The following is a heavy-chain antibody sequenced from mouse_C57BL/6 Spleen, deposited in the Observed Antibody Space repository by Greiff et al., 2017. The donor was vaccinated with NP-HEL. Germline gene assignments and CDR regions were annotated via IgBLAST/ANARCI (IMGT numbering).Heavy chain of an antibody. D-gene: IGHD4-1*01. CDR1: GYTFTSYG. V-gene: IGHV1-81*01. Sequence: QVQLQQSGAELARPGASVKLSCKASGYTFTSYGISWVKQRTGQGLEWIGEIYPRSGNTYYNEKFKGKATLTADKSSSTAYMELRSLTSEDSAVYFCARSQTGTLFDYWGQGTTLTVSS. CDR3: ARSQTGTLFDY. CDR2: IYPRSGNT. J-gene: IGHJ2*01.